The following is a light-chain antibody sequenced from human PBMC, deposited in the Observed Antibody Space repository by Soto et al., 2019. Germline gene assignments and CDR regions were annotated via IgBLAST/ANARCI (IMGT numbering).Light chain of an antibody. CDR2: GAS. V-gene: IGKV3-20*01. Sequence: EIVLTQSPDTLSLSPGEGATLSCRASQSVTNSYLAWYQQKPGQAPRLLIYGASSRATGIPDRFSGSGSETDFTLTISRLEPEDFAVYYCQQYGSSPVTFGQGTKVDIK. CDR1: QSVTNSY. J-gene: IGKJ1*01. CDR3: QQYGSSPVT.